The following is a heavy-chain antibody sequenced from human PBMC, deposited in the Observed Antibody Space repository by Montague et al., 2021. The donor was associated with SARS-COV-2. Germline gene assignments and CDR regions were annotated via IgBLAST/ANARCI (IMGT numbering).Heavy chain of an antibody. J-gene: IGHJ3*02. Sequence: SLRLSCAASGFTFSSYAMHWVRQAPGKGLEWVAVISHDGSNKYYADSVKGRFTVSRDHSKNTLYLQMNSLRAEDTAVYYCARAAQKQYVLLWFGELLHDAFDIWGQGTMVTVSS. D-gene: IGHD3-10*01. V-gene: IGHV3-30-3*01. CDR1: GFTFSSYA. CDR3: ARAAQKQYVLLWFGELLHDAFDI. CDR2: ISHDGSNK.